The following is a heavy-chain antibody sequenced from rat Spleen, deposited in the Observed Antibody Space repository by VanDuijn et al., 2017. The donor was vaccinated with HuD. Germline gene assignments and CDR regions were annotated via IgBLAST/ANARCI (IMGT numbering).Heavy chain of an antibody. V-gene: IGHV2-41*01. J-gene: IGHJ3*01. CDR3: ARAGSAAISLGNWFAY. D-gene: IGHD1-2*01. CDR2: IWNTGGT. Sequence: QVQLKESGPGLVQPSQTLSLTCTVAGFSLTSYHVHGVRQPPGKGLEWMGSIWNTGGTRYNSALKSRLSISRDTSKSQVFLSMSSLQTEDTATYYCARAGSAAISLGNWFAYWGQGTLVTVSS. CDR1: GFSLTSYH.